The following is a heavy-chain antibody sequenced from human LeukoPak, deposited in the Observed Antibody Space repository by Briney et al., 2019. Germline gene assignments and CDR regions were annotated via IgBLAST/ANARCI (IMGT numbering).Heavy chain of an antibody. V-gene: IGHV1-2*06. CDR2: INPNSGGT. CDR3: ATVDTAMVY. Sequence: ASVKVSCKASGYTFTGYYMHWVRQAPGQGLEWMGRINPNSGGTNYAQKFQGRVTMTRDTSISAAYMELSSLRSEDTAVYYCATVDTAMVYWGQGTLVTVSS. CDR1: GYTFTGYY. J-gene: IGHJ4*02. D-gene: IGHD5-18*01.